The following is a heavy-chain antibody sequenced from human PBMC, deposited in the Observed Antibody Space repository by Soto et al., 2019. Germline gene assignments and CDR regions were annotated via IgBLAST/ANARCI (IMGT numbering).Heavy chain of an antibody. CDR3: ARLPENLYYYYGMDI. J-gene: IGHJ6*02. V-gene: IGHV4-4*02. Sequence: QVQLQESGPGLVKPSGTLSLTCAVSGGSISSTNWWSWVRQPPGKGLEWIGEIYHSGATNYNPSLMSRVTISVDNSKNHFSLTLSYVTDADSAVYYCARLPENLYYYYGMDIWGQGTTVTVSS. CDR1: GGSISSTNW. CDR2: IYHSGAT.